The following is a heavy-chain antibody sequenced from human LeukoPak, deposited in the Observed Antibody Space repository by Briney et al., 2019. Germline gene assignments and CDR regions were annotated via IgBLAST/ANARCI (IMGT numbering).Heavy chain of an antibody. CDR2: IYSGGST. Sequence: GGSLRLSCAASGFTVSSNYMSWVRQAPGKGLEWVSVIYSGGSTYYADSVKGRFSISRDNSKNTLYLQMNSLRAEDTAVYYCARDWGDRSSTSCYDPTGAFDIWGQGTMVTVSS. J-gene: IGHJ3*02. CDR1: GFTVSSNY. CDR3: ARDWGDRSSTSCYDPTGAFDI. D-gene: IGHD2-2*01. V-gene: IGHV3-53*01.